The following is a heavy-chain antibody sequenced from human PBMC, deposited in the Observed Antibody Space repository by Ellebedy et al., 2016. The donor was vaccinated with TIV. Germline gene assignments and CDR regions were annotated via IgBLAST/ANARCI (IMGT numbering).Heavy chain of an antibody. Sequence: AASVKVSCKVSGYTLTELSMHWVRQAPGKGLEWMGGFDPEDGETIYAQKFQGRVTMTEDTSTDTAYMELSSLRSEDTAVYYCATEDYGSGSYYNVGGWFDPWGQGTLVTVSS. CDR3: ATEDYGSGSYYNVGGWFDP. CDR1: GYTLTELS. CDR2: FDPEDGET. D-gene: IGHD3-10*01. J-gene: IGHJ5*02. V-gene: IGHV1-24*01.